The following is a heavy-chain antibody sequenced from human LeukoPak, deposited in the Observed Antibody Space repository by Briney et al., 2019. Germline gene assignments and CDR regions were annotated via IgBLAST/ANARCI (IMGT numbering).Heavy chain of an antibody. CDR3: ARGPRPDIVVVVAADDAFDI. Sequence: GASVKVSCKTSGYTFTDYGISWVRQAPGQGLEWMGWISVYNVNTNYAQKFQGRVTMTRDTSTNTVYMELTSLTSDDTAVYFCARGPRPDIVVVVAADDAFDIWGQGTMVTVSS. CDR2: ISVYNVNT. D-gene: IGHD2-15*01. CDR1: GYTFTDYG. J-gene: IGHJ3*02. V-gene: IGHV1-18*01.